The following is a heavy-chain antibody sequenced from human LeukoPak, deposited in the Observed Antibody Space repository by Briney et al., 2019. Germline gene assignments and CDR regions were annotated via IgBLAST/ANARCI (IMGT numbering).Heavy chain of an antibody. CDR3: ARDGGGDYVFSYYFDY. D-gene: IGHD4-17*01. Sequence: GGSLRLSCAASGFTFSSYAMHWVRQAPGKGLEWVALISYDESNTFYADSVKGRFTISRDNSKNTLYLQMNSLRVEDTAVYYCARDGGGDYVFSYYFDYWGQGTLVTVSS. CDR1: GFTFSSYA. V-gene: IGHV3-30*04. J-gene: IGHJ4*02. CDR2: ISYDESNT.